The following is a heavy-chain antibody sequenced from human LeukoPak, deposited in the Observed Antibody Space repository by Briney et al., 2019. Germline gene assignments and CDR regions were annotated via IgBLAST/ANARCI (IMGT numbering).Heavy chain of an antibody. Sequence: GGSLRLSCAASGFTFSSYAMSWVRQAPGKGLEWVSAISGSGGSTYHADSVKGRFTISRDNSKNTLYLQMNSLRAEDTAVYYCAKDGGYWGGEPNDAFDIWGQGTMVTVSS. CDR1: GFTFSSYA. J-gene: IGHJ3*02. V-gene: IGHV3-23*01. CDR2: ISGSGGST. D-gene: IGHD7-27*01. CDR3: AKDGGYWGGEPNDAFDI.